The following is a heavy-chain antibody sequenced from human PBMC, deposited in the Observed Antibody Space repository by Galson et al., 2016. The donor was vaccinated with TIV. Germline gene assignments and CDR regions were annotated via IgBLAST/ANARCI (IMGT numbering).Heavy chain of an antibody. D-gene: IGHD2-2*01. CDR1: GFSISSGYS. CDR3: ARDCTSTTCRLYYYGMDV. Sequence: LSLTCTVSGFSISSGYSWGWVRQSPRKGLEWIGNIDHSGITYYNPSFKSRITISVDTSENQISLTLNSVTAADTAVYYCARDCTSTTCRLYYYGMDVWGPGTTVIVSS. J-gene: IGHJ6*02. CDR2: IDHSGIT. V-gene: IGHV4-38-2*02.